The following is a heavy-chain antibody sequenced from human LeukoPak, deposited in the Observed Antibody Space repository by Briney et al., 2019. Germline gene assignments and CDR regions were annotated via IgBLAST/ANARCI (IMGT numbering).Heavy chain of an antibody. CDR2: ITYSGYS. J-gene: IGHJ5*02. Sequence: SETLSLTCNVSGDSMRSYYWSWIRQPPGKGLEWIGYITYSGYSNSNPSFHTRLTLSMDASKNQFSLELKSVTAADTAIYFCASLSGGYLDSDLWGQGTLVTVSS. D-gene: IGHD1-26*01. CDR3: ASLSGGYLDSDL. CDR1: GDSMRSYY. V-gene: IGHV4-59*12.